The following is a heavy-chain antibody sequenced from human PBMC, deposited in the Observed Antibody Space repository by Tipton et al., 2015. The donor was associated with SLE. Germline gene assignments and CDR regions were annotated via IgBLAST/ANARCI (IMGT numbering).Heavy chain of an antibody. D-gene: IGHD6-13*01. Sequence: LRLSCAASGFTFDDYAMHWVRQAPGKGLEWVSGTCWNSGSIGYADSVKGRFTISRDNAKNSLYLQMNSLRAEDTALYYCAKDMRMLSSRWYYWYFDLWGRGTLVADS. CDR3: AKDMRMLSSRWYYWYFDL. CDR2: TCWNSGSI. V-gene: IGHV3-9*01. J-gene: IGHJ2*01. CDR1: GFTFDDYA.